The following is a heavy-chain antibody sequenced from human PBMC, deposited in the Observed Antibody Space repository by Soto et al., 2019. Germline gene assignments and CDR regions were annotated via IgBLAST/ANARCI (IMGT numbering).Heavy chain of an antibody. D-gene: IGHD6-19*01. V-gene: IGHV1-69*12. Sequence: QVQLVQSGAEVKRPGSSVKVSCKASGGTFSSYAINWVRLAPGLGLEWMGGIIPVSGSPNYPRKFRGRVTSTADDSTETASMELRTLTSEDTAVYYCASDHARNGWHNWFDPWGQGTLVTVSS. CDR2: IIPVSGSP. CDR1: GGTFSSYA. CDR3: ASDHARNGWHNWFDP. J-gene: IGHJ5*02.